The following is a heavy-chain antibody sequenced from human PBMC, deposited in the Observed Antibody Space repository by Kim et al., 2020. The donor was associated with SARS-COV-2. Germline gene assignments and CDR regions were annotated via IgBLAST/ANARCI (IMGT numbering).Heavy chain of an antibody. J-gene: IGHJ4*02. Sequence: RYSPSFQGQVTISADKSISTAYLQWSSLKASDTAMYYCARQTGYSYGPDYWGQGTLVTVSS. V-gene: IGHV5-51*01. D-gene: IGHD5-18*01. CDR3: ARQTGYSYGPDY.